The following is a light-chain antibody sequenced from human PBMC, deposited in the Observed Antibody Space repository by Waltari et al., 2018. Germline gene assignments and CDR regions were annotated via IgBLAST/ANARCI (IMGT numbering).Light chain of an antibody. CDR2: RDK. J-gene: IGLJ2*01. CDR1: YSNIGRNY. V-gene: IGLV1-47*01. Sequence: QSVLTQPPSVSGTPGQTVTISCSGSYSNIGRNYVYWYRQFPRTAPQIVIYRDKERPSGVADRFSGSKSGTSASLAISGLRSEDEAIYHCAAWDDSLYVVFGGGTKVTVL. CDR3: AAWDDSLYVV.